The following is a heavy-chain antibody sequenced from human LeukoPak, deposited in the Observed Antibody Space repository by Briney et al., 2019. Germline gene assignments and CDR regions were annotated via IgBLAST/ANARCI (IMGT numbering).Heavy chain of an antibody. CDR3: ARQRPLYSGYGMDV. D-gene: IGHD6-13*01. CDR1: GGSISSSSYY. CDR2: IYYSGST. V-gene: IGHV4-39*01. J-gene: IGHJ6*02. Sequence: SETLSLTCTVSGGSISSSSYYWGWIRQPPGKGLEWIGSIYYSGSTHYNPSLKSRVTISVDTSKNQFSLKLSSVTAADTAVYYCARQRPLYSGYGMDVWGQGTTVTVSS.